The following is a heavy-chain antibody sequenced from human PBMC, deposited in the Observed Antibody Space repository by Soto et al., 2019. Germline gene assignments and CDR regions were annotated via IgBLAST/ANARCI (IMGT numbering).Heavy chain of an antibody. Sequence: QVQLVQSGAEVKKPGASVKVSCKASGYNFIINDIDWVRQASGQGLEWMGWMRPSDGASGSAQDFQGRITMTRDTSTITAYMEMSNLRSDDTAVYCCARGGTAAGFDLRGQGTVVTVSS. CDR2: MRPSDGAS. D-gene: IGHD6-25*01. V-gene: IGHV1-8*01. CDR1: GYNFIIND. J-gene: IGHJ4*02. CDR3: ARGGTAAGFDL.